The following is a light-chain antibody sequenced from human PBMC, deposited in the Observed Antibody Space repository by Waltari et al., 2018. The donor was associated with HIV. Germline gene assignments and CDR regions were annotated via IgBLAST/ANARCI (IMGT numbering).Light chain of an antibody. CDR1: SSNIGSNY. CDR2: RNN. CDR3: AAWDDSLSGPNWV. J-gene: IGLJ3*02. V-gene: IGLV1-47*01. Sequence: QSVLTQPPSASGTPGQRVTISCSGSSSNIGSNYVYWYQQLPGTAPKLLIYRNNQRPSGVPDRFSGSKSCTSASLAISGLRSEDEADYYCAAWDDSLSGPNWVFGGGTKLTVL.